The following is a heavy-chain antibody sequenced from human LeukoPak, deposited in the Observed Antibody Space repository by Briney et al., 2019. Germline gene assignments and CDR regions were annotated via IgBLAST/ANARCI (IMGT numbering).Heavy chain of an antibody. Sequence: GGSLRLSCVAYGFSFSSYWMSWVRQAPGKGLEWLANINQDGSDKYYVDSVKGRFTISRDNAKNSLYLQMNNLRVEGTAVYYCARAGYTSGYDYWGQGTLVTVSS. J-gene: IGHJ4*02. CDR3: ARAGYTSGYDY. CDR1: GFSFSSYW. CDR2: INQDGSDK. D-gene: IGHD6-19*01. V-gene: IGHV3-7*01.